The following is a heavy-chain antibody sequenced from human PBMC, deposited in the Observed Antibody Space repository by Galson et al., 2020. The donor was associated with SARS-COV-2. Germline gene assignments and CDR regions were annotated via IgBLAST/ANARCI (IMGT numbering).Heavy chain of an antibody. V-gene: IGHV3-21*01. CDR1: GFTFSSYS. Sequence: GSLSLSCAASGFTFSSYSMNWVRQAPGKGLEWVSSISSSSSYIYYADSVKGRFTISRDNAKNSLYLQMNSLRAKDTAVYYCATIAAAAGAVYYYYGMDVWGQGTTVTVSS. CDR2: ISSSSSYI. CDR3: ATIAAAAGAVYYYYGMDV. J-gene: IGHJ6*02. D-gene: IGHD6-13*01.